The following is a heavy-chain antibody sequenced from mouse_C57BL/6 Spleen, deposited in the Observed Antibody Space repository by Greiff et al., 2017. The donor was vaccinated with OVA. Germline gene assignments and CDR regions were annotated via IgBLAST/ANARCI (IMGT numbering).Heavy chain of an antibody. CDR1: GFTFSNYW. J-gene: IGHJ3*01. D-gene: IGHD2-4*01. CDR3: TDDCGGFAY. V-gene: IGHV6-3*01. CDR2: IRLKSDNYAT. Sequence: EVKLVESGGGLVQPGGSMKLSCGASGFTFSNYWMNWVRQSPEEGLEWVAQIRLKSDNYATHYAESVKGRFTISRDDSKSSVYLQMNNLRAEDTGIYYCTDDCGGFAYWGQGTLVTVSA.